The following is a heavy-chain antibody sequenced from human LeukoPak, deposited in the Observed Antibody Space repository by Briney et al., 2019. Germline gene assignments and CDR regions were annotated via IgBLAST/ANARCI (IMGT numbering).Heavy chain of an antibody. CDR1: GFTFSSYG. J-gene: IGHJ4*02. CDR3: AKDLKYCSGGSCYSHFDY. D-gene: IGHD2-15*01. V-gene: IGHV3-30*02. CDR2: IRYDGSNK. Sequence: PGRSLRLSCAASGFTFSSYGMHWVRQAPGKGLEWVAFIRYDGSNKYYADSVKGRFTISRDNSKNTLYLQMNSLRAEDTAVYYCAKDLKYCSGGSCYSHFDYWGQGTLVTVSS.